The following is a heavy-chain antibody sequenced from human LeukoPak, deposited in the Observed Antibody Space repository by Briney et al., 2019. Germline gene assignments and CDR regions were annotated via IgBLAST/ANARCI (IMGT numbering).Heavy chain of an antibody. V-gene: IGHV3-20*04. CDR2: IYWNGGST. D-gene: IGHD2-21*01. J-gene: IGHJ4*02. CDR1: GFTFEDYV. Sequence: GGSLRLSCAASGFTFEDYVMTWVRQPPEKGLEWVSGIYWNGGSTNYADSVKGRFTISRDDAKNSLYLQMSSLRAEDTAFYYCARGNGGDYYYLDYWGQGAQVTVSS. CDR3: ARGNGGDYYYLDY.